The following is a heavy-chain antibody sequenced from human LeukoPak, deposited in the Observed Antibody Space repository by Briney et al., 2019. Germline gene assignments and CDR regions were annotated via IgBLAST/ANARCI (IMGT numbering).Heavy chain of an antibody. J-gene: IGHJ4*02. CDR3: ARDRGGSGIDYYFDY. CDR1: GFTFSSYA. V-gene: IGHV3-30*04. CDR2: ISYDGSNK. Sequence: GGSLRLSCAASGFTFSSYAMHWVRQAPGKGLEWVAVISYDGSNKYYADSVKGRFTISRDNSKNTLYLQMNSLRAEDTAVYYCARDRGGSGIDYYFDYWGQGTLVTVSS. D-gene: IGHD3-10*01.